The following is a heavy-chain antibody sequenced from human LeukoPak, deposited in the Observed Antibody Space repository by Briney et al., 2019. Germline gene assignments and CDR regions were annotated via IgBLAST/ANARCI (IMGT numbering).Heavy chain of an antibody. V-gene: IGHV4-59*01. CDR3: ARAGRDGYNFGGNYFDY. D-gene: IGHD5-24*01. CDR1: GGSMTNYY. Sequence: SETLSLTCIVSGGSMTNYYWSWIRQPPGKGLEWIGYIYYTGSTNYNPSLKSRVTISVDTSKNQFSLKLSSVTAADTAVYYCARAGRDGYNFGGNYFDYWGQGTLVTVSS. J-gene: IGHJ4*02. CDR2: IYYTGST.